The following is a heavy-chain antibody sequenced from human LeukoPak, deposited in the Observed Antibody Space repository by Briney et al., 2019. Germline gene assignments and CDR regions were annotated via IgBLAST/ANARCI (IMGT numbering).Heavy chain of an antibody. Sequence: SGGSLRLSCAVSGFTFSTYSIHWVRQAPGKGLEWVTVISADGRIQYYSDSVKGRFTISRDNSLNTLHLQMNNLRAGDTAVYYCAREFGHDRWYFDHWGQGALVTVSS. D-gene: IGHD5-12*01. CDR1: GFTFSTYS. V-gene: IGHV3-30*03. J-gene: IGHJ4*02. CDR3: AREFGHDRWYFDH. CDR2: ISADGRIQ.